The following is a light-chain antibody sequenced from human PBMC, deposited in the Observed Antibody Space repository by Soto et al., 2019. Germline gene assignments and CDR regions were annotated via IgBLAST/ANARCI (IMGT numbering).Light chain of an antibody. J-gene: IGKJ5*01. CDR3: QQYGSSPMT. Sequence: EMVLTQSPGTLSLSPGERATVCCRASQSVSSNYLAWYQQKPGQAPRLLIYGASSRATGIPDRFSGSGSGTDFTLTIRRLEPEDFAVYYCQQYGSSPMTFGQGTRLEIK. CDR1: QSVSSNY. CDR2: GAS. V-gene: IGKV3-20*01.